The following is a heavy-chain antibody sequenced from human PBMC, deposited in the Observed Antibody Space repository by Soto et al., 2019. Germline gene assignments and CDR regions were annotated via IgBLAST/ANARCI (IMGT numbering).Heavy chain of an antibody. CDR1: GYSFTSYW. J-gene: IGHJ6*02. Sequence: GESLKISCKGSGYSFTSYWIGWVRQMPGKGLEWMGIIYPGDSDTRYSPSFQGQVTISADKSISTAYLQWSSLKASDTAMYYCVRYGGNSDYYYYYGMDVWGQGTTVTVSS. V-gene: IGHV5-51*01. D-gene: IGHD4-17*01. CDR2: IYPGDSDT. CDR3: VRYGGNSDYYYYYGMDV.